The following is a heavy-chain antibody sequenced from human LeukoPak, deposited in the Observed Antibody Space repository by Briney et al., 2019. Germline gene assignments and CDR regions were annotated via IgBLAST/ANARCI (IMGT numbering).Heavy chain of an antibody. J-gene: IGHJ4*02. CDR3: ARDRLGAGLLWFGELCTDY. V-gene: IGHV1-18*01. CDR2: ISAYNGNT. D-gene: IGHD3-10*01. Sequence: GASVKVSCKASGYTFTSYGISWVRQAPGQGLEWMGWISAYNGNTNYAQKLQGRVTMTTDTSTSTAYMELRSLRSDDTAVYYCARDRLGAGLLWFGELCTDYWGQGTLVTVSS. CDR1: GYTFTSYG.